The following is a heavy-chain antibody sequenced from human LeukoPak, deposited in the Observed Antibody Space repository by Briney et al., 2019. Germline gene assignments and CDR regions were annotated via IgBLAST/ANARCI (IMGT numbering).Heavy chain of an antibody. CDR1: GGSISSGGYY. CDR3: ARGVPYSSSWFHYYYGMDV. CDR2: IYYSGST. D-gene: IGHD6-13*01. J-gene: IGHJ6*02. Sequence: SETLSLTCTVSGGSISSGGYYWSWIRQHPGKGLEWIGYIYYSGSTYYNPSLKSLVTISVDTSKNQFSLKLSSVTAADTAVYYCARGVPYSSSWFHYYYGMDVWGQGTTVTVSS. V-gene: IGHV4-31*01.